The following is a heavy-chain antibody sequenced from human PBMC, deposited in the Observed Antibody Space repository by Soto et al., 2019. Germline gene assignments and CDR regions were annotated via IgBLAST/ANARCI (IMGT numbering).Heavy chain of an antibody. J-gene: IGHJ6*02. Sequence: QVQLVESGGGVVQAGGSLGLSCTASGFTFSTYGMDWVRQAPGKGPEWVAVMSHDGSHKAFLDSVKGRFIISRDNSKNTLYLQMNSLRPDDTAVYYCARLPRSGWDHYYYGMDVWGQGTTLIVSS. D-gene: IGHD6-19*01. CDR1: GFTFSTYG. CDR3: ARLPRSGWDHYYYGMDV. CDR2: MSHDGSHK. V-gene: IGHV3-30*03.